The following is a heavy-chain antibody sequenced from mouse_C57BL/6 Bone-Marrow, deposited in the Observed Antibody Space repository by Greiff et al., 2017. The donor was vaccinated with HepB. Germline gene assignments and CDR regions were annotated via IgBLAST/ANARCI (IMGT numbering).Heavy chain of an antibody. J-gene: IGHJ1*03. V-gene: IGHV2-2*01. D-gene: IGHD1-1*01. CDR3: ARNSYYYGSRSSYWYFDV. CDR2: IWSGGST. Sequence: QVQLQQSGPGLVQPSQSLSITCTVSGFSLTSYGVHWVRQSPGKGLEWQGVIWSGGSTDYNAAFISRLSISKDNSKSQVFFKMNSLQADDTAIYYCARNSYYYGSRSSYWYFDVWGTGTTVTVSS. CDR1: GFSLTSYG.